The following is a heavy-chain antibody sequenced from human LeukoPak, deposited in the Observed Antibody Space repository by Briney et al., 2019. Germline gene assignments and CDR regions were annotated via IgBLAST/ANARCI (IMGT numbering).Heavy chain of an antibody. CDR1: GYTFTSYG. D-gene: IGHD3-22*01. V-gene: IGHV1-18*01. CDR2: ICAYNGNT. J-gene: IGHJ6*02. Sequence: ASLKVSCKASGYTFTSYGISWVRQAPGQGLEWMGWICAYNGNTNYAKKLQGRLTMTTDTSTSTAYTELRSLRSDDTNVYYCAREYYYDSSGYTYYYYGMDVWGQGTTVTVSS. CDR3: AREYYYDSSGYTYYYYGMDV.